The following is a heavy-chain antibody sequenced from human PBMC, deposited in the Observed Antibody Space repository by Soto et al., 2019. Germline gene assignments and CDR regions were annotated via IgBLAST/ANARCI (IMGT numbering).Heavy chain of an antibody. J-gene: IGHJ4*02. D-gene: IGHD2-8*02. CDR1: GGSISSYY. V-gene: IGHV4-59*01. Sequence: ETLSLTCTVSGGSISSYYWSWIRQPPGKGLEWIGYIYYSGSTNYNPSLKSRVTISVDTSKNQFSLKLSSVTAADTAVYYCARRWGNSLDYWGQGTLVTVSS. CDR3: ARRWGNSLDY. CDR2: IYYSGST.